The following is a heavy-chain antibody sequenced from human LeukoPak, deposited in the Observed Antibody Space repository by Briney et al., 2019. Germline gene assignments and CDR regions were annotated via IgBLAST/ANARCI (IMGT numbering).Heavy chain of an antibody. D-gene: IGHD6-13*01. CDR1: GGSISSSY. CDR3: ARHGGQQQAQDAFDI. CDR2: ISYNGDT. V-gene: IGHV4-59*08. J-gene: IGHJ3*02. Sequence: PSETLSLTCTVSGGSISSSYWSWIRQPPGKALAWIGHISYNGDTNYNPFLKSRVTISIDTSKNQFSLRLSSLTAADSAVYYCARHGGQQQAQDAFDIWGLGTVVTVSS.